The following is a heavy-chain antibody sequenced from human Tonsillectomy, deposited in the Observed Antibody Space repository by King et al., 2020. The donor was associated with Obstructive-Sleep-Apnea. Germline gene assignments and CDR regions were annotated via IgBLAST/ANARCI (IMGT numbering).Heavy chain of an antibody. CDR2: SVVGSGDT. CDR3: AADRGAVAAVFDY. D-gene: IGHD6-19*01. Sequence: QLVQSGPEVKKPGTSVKVCCKASGFTFSSSAVQGVRQARGQRPEWIGWSVVGSGDTKYSQKFQDRVAFTRDMSTSTAYMELSSLRSEDTAMYYCAADRGAVAAVFDYWGQGTLVTVSS. CDR1: GFTFSSSA. V-gene: IGHV1-58*01. J-gene: IGHJ4*02.